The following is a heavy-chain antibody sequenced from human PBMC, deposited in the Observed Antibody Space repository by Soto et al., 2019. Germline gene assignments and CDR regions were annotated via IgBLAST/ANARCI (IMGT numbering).Heavy chain of an antibody. Sequence: QVQLQESGPGLVKPSQTLSLTCTVSGVSINSRGYYWGWIRQFPGKGLEWIGYIYQSGTTHYNPSLRSRVSLSVDTSRNQFALQVTSVTAADTAVYYCARDRDADYGSGYNWFDPWGPGMLVTVSP. CDR1: GVSINSRGYY. J-gene: IGHJ5*02. V-gene: IGHV4-31*03. CDR2: IYQSGTT. CDR3: ARDRDADYGSGYNWFDP. D-gene: IGHD3-16*01.